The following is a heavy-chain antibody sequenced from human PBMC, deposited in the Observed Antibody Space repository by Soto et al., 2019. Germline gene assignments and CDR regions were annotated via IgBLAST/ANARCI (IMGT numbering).Heavy chain of an antibody. CDR1: GYTFTDFY. V-gene: IGHV1-2*02. D-gene: IGHD6-6*01. CDR3: ARGRSSVDY. CDR2: INPNSGGT. Sequence: ASMKVSWKSSGYTFTDFYIHWVRQAPGQGLEWMGWINPNSGGTNSAQKFQGRVTMTRETSITTAYMELSRLRSDETAVYYCARGRSSVDYWGQGTLVTVSS. J-gene: IGHJ4*02.